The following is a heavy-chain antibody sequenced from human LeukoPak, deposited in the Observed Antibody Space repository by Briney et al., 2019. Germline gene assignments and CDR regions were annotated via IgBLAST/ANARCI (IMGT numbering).Heavy chain of an antibody. CDR2: ISASTSYI. CDR1: GFTFSTYT. J-gene: IGHJ4*02. D-gene: IGHD5-12*01. Sequence: GGSLRLSCAASGFTFSTYTMNWVRQAPGKGLEWVSSISASTSYINYADSVKGRFTISRDNAENSLYLQMNSLRAKDTAVYYCARDRGADYWGQGTLVTVSS. V-gene: IGHV3-21*01. CDR3: ARDRGADY.